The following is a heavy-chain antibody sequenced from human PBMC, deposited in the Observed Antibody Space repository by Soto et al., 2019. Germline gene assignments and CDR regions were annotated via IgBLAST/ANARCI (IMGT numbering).Heavy chain of an antibody. CDR3: ARVERTLSTPFAYGMDV. CDR2: IYHTGNT. Sequence: QLQLQESGSGLVKPSQTLSLTCTVSGGSINSGGYSWIWIRQHPGKGLEWIGYIYHTGNTFYNPPLQSRVTISVDQSKTQFSLSLGSVTAADTAMSYCARVERTLSTPFAYGMDVWGQGTTVTVSS. J-gene: IGHJ6*02. D-gene: IGHD2-2*01. CDR1: GGSINSGGYS. V-gene: IGHV4-30-2*01.